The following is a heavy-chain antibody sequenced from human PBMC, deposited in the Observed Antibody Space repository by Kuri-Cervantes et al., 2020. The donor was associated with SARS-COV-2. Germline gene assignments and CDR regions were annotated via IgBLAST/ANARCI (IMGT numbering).Heavy chain of an antibody. V-gene: IGHV4-34*01. D-gene: IGHD3-9*01. Sequence: GSLRLSCAVYGGSFSGYYWSWIRQPPGKGLEWIGEINHSGSTNYNPSLKSRVTISVDTSKNQFSLKLSSVTAADTAVYYCARTYGLSRYVYYMDVWGKGTAVTVSS. CDR1: GGSFSGYY. CDR2: INHSGST. J-gene: IGHJ6*03. CDR3: ARTYGLSRYVYYMDV.